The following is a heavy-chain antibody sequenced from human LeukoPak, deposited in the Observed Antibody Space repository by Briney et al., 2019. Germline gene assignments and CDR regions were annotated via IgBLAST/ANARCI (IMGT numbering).Heavy chain of an antibody. V-gene: IGHV1-2*05. D-gene: IGHD1-26*01. J-gene: IGHJ5*02. CDR1: GYTFTGYY. CDR3: ASGSYYFWFDP. Sequence: ASVTVSCKASGYTFTGYYMHWVRQAPGQGLEWMGRINPNSGGTNYAHKLQGRVTMTRDTSISTAYMELSRLRSDDTVVYYCASGSYYFWFDPWGQGTLVTVSS. CDR2: INPNSGGT.